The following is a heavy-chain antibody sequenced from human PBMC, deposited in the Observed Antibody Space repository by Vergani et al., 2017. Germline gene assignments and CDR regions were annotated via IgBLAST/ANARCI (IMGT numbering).Heavy chain of an antibody. D-gene: IGHD5-12*01. CDR2: IYYSGST. CDR1: GGPISSYY. J-gene: IGHJ3*02. CDR3: ARDATTGGFDI. Sequence: QVQLQESGPGLVKPSETLSPTCTVSGGPISSYYWSWIRQPPGKGLEWIGYIYYSGSTNYNPSLKSRVTISVDTSKNQFSLKLSSVTAADTAVYYCARDATTGGFDIWGQGTMVTVSS. V-gene: IGHV4-59*01.